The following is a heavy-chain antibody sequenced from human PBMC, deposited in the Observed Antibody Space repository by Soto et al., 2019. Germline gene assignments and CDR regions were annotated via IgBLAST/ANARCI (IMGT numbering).Heavy chain of an antibody. CDR1: GFTFSSYG. D-gene: IGHD1-26*01. V-gene: IGHV3-30*18. Sequence: QVQLVESGGGVVQPGRSLRLSCAASGFTFSSYGMHWVRQAPGKGLEWVAVISYDGSNKYYVDSVKGRFTISRDNSKNTLYLQMTRLRAEDTAVYYCAKDQSDSGSFSEGLYFDYWGQGTLVTVSS. CDR3: AKDQSDSGSFSEGLYFDY. CDR2: ISYDGSNK. J-gene: IGHJ4*02.